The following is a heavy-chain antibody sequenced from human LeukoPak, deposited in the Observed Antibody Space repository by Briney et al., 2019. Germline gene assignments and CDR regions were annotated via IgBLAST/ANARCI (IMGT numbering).Heavy chain of an antibody. D-gene: IGHD3-16*01. CDR2: ISYDGGNK. V-gene: IGHV3-30-3*01. Sequence: GGSLRLSCAASGFTFSIFAMHWVRQAPGKGLEWLALISYDGGNKYYADSVKGRFTVSRDNSKNTLYLQMNSLRPEDTAVYYCAREGDESLYYFDYWGQGTLVTVSS. CDR1: GFTFSIFA. CDR3: AREGDESLYYFDY. J-gene: IGHJ4*02.